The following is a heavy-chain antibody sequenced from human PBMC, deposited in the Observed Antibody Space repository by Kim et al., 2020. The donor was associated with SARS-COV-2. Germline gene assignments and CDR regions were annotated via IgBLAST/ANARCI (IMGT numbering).Heavy chain of an antibody. CDR2: INSDGSSI. J-gene: IGHJ6*02. Sequence: GGSLRLSCAASGFTFSSYWMHWVRQAPGKGLVWVSRINSDGSSISYADSVKGRFTISRDNAKNTLYLQMNSLRAEDTAVYYCARDPLYYYGSLDYYGMDVWGQGTTVTVSS. CDR1: GFTFSSYW. V-gene: IGHV3-74*01. D-gene: IGHD3-10*01. CDR3: ARDPLYYYGSLDYYGMDV.